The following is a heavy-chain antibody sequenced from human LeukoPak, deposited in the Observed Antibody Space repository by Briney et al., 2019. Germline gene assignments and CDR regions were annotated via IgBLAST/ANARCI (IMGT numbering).Heavy chain of an antibody. J-gene: IGHJ4*02. CDR2: INHSGST. Sequence: SETLSLTCTVSGGSISSSSYYWSWIRQPPGKGLEWIGEINHSGSTNYNPSLKSRVTISVDTSKNQFSLKLSSVTAADTAVYYCARGLTMIPDYWGQGTLVTVSS. D-gene: IGHD3-22*01. V-gene: IGHV4-39*07. CDR3: ARGLTMIPDY. CDR1: GGSISSSSYY.